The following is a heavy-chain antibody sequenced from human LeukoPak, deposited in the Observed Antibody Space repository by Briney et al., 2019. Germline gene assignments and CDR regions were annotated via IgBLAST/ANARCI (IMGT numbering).Heavy chain of an antibody. CDR3: ARDRSNGNNWFDP. Sequence: GGSLRLSCVVSGFSFTSYEMNWVRRAPGKGLEWVAYISSGFDVHYADSVKGRFTISRDNARDSLYLQMNSLRAADTAVYYCARDRSNGNNWFDPWGQGTLVTVSS. CDR2: ISSGFDV. J-gene: IGHJ5*02. V-gene: IGHV3-48*03. CDR1: GFSFTSYE. D-gene: IGHD2-2*01.